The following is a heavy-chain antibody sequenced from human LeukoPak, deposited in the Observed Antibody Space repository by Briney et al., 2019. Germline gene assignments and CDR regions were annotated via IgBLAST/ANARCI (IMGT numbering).Heavy chain of an antibody. J-gene: IGHJ4*02. CDR1: GFTFSSYA. CDR2: ISSSADST. D-gene: IGHD4-23*01. CDR3: AKPLEKYTYGGNFDY. V-gene: IGHV3-23*01. Sequence: GGSLRLSCEPSGFTFSSYAMSWVRQAPGKGLAWVSVISSSADSTYYADSVKGRFTISRDNSKNTLFLQMNSLRAEDTAVYYCAKPLEKYTYGGNFDYWGQGILVTVSS.